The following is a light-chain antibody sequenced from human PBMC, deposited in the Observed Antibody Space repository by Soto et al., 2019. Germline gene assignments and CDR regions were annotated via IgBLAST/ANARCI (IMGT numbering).Light chain of an antibody. Sequence: SYELTYPHSVSVATAQIPRITCGGNNIGSKAVHWYQQKPCQDPGLFIYSASTRPSGIPERFSASNPRNPATLTLRRIEAGDEATYYCQVWHSSSHHPVFGGGTQLTVL. CDR1: NIGSKA. J-gene: IGLJ3*02. CDR2: SAS. V-gene: IGLV3-12*02. CDR3: QVWHSSSHHPV.